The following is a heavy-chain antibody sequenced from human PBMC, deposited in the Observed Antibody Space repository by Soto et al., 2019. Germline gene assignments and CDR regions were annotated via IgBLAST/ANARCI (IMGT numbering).Heavy chain of an antibody. Sequence: SETLSLTCTVSGGSISSYYWSWIRQPPGKGLEWIGYIYYSGSTNYNPSLKSRVTISVDTSKNQFSLKLSSVTAADTAVYYCASDRASVGALDIWGQGTMLTVSS. J-gene: IGHJ3*02. CDR1: GGSISSYY. CDR2: IYYSGST. V-gene: IGHV4-59*08. D-gene: IGHD3-22*01. CDR3: ASDRASVGALDI.